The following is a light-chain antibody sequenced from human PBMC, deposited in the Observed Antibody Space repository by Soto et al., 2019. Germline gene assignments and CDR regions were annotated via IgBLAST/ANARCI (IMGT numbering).Light chain of an antibody. J-gene: IGKJ2*01. CDR2: GAS. Sequence: EIVMTQSPATLSVSPGERATLSCRASQSVSHNLAWYQQKPGQAPRLLFYGASFRATGVPARFSGSGSGTDFTLTISSLQSEDFALSYCQESNNWPYTFGQGTKLEIK. CDR1: QSVSHN. CDR3: QESNNWPYT. V-gene: IGKV3-15*01.